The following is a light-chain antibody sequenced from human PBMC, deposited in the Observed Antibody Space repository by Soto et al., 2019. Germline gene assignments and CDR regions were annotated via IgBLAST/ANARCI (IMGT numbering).Light chain of an antibody. V-gene: IGKV3-20*01. CDR3: QQFSSYPLT. CDR1: QSVSNNY. J-gene: IGKJ4*01. CDR2: GAS. Sequence: EIVLKQSPGTLSLSPGKRATLSCRSSQSVSNNYLAWYQQKPGQAPRLLIYGASNRATGIPDRFSGSGSGTDFTLTISRLEPEDFAVYYCQQFSSYPLTFGGGTMVDIK.